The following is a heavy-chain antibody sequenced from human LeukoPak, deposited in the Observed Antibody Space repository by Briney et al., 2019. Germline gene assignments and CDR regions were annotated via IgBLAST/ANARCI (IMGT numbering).Heavy chain of an antibody. CDR2: ICPRSTYI. CDR1: GFTFSTYT. J-gene: IGHJ4*02. Sequence: PGGSLRLSCAASGFTFSTYTMNGVRQAPGKGLEWVSSICPRSTYIYYGDPVKGRFTISRDNAENSLSLQMDSLRAEDTAVYYCVRVSGRLERQSDLDYWGQGTLVTVSS. V-gene: IGHV3-21*01. D-gene: IGHD1-1*01. CDR3: VRVSGRLERQSDLDY.